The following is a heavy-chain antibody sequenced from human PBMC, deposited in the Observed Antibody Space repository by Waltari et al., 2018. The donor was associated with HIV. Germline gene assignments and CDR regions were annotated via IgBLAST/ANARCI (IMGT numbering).Heavy chain of an antibody. CDR2: IKSKTDGDTT. J-gene: IGHJ4*02. CDR1: VFTCPNIG. D-gene: IGHD3-3*01. Sequence: EVQLVESVVGLVKPGGSPRLSGGGSVFTCPNIGMTWVRSAPGKGLGWVGRIKSKTDGDTTDYAAPVKGRFYISRDDSKNRVFLQRNSLKTEDTAVYYCTTVSHDFWSGYYYDYFDHWGQGTLATVSS. CDR3: TTVSHDFWSGYYYDYFDH. V-gene: IGHV3-15*01.